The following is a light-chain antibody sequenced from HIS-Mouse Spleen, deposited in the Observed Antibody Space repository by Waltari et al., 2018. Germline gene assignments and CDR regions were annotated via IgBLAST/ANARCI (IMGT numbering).Light chain of an antibody. CDR3: YSTDSSGNHKEV. CDR1: ALPKKY. CDR2: EDS. J-gene: IGLJ2*01. Sequence: SYELTQPPSVSVSPGQTARITCSGTALPKKYAYWYQQKSGQAPVLVIYEDSKRPSGIPERFSGSSSGTMATLTISGAQVEDEADYYCYSTDSSGNHKEVFGGGTKLTVL. V-gene: IGLV3-10*01.